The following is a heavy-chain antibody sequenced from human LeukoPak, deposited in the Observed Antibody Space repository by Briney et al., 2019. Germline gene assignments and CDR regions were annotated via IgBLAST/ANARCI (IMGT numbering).Heavy chain of an antibody. CDR1: GGSISSSSYY. J-gene: IGHJ4*02. CDR3: ATSAGDYGDYVGPLGNIDY. CDR2: IYYSGST. V-gene: IGHV4-39*01. D-gene: IGHD4-17*01. Sequence: SETLSLTCTVSGGSISSSSYYWGWIRQPPGKALEWIGSIYYSGSTYYNPSLKSRVTISVDTSKNQFSLKLSSVTAADTAVYYCATSAGDYGDYVGPLGNIDYWGQGTLVTVSS.